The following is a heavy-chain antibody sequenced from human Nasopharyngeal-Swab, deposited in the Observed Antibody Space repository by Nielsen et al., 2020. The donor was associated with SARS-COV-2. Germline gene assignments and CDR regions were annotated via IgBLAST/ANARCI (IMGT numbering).Heavy chain of an antibody. V-gene: IGHV1-2*06. CDR2: INTNSGGT. D-gene: IGHD4-17*01. CDR3: AIGRITVTEYYYYYYFDV. J-gene: IGHJ6*03. Sequence: WVRQAPGQGLEGMGRINTNSGGTNNAQKFQGRVTVTRETSISAAYMELSRLRSGDTAVYYCAIGRITVTEYYYYYYFDVWGKGTTVTVSS.